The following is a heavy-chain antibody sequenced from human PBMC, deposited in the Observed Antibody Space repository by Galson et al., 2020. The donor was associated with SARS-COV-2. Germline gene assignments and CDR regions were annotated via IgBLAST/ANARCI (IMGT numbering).Heavy chain of an antibody. J-gene: IGHJ4*02. V-gene: IGHV3-48*03. CDR2: ISRSGSSI. CDR3: ATWGYYGSGRYLGY. D-gene: IGHD3-10*01. CDR1: GFTFSSYE. Sequence: GGSLRLSCAASGFTFSSYEMNWVRQAPGKGLEWVSYISRSGSSIYYADSVKGRFTISRDNAKNSLYLQMNSLRAEDTAVYYCATWGYYGSGRYLGYWGQGTLVTVSS.